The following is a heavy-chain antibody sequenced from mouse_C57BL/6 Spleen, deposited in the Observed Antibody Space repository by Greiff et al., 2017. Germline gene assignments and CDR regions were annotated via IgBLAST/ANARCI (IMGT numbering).Heavy chain of an antibody. Sequence: EVMLVESGPELVKPGASVKMSCKASGYTFTDYNMHWVKQSHGKSLEWIGYINPNNGGTSYNQKFKGKATLTVNKSSSTAYMELRSLTSEDSAVYYCASHYYDDAMDYWGQGTSVTVSS. V-gene: IGHV1-22*01. D-gene: IGHD2-4*01. CDR2: INPNNGGT. CDR3: ASHYYDDAMDY. CDR1: GYTFTDYN. J-gene: IGHJ4*01.